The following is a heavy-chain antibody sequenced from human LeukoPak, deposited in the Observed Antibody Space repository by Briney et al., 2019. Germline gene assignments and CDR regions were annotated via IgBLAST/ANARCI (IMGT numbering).Heavy chain of an antibody. Sequence: SETLSLTCAVYGGSFSGYYWSWIRKPPGKGLEWIGEINHSESTNYNPSLKSRVTISVDTSKNQFSLKLSSVTAADTAVYYCARGNLPGVERYNWFDPWGQGTLVTVSS. CDR1: GGSFSGYY. V-gene: IGHV4-34*01. J-gene: IGHJ5*02. CDR2: INHSEST. CDR3: ARGNLPGVERYNWFDP. D-gene: IGHD3-3*01.